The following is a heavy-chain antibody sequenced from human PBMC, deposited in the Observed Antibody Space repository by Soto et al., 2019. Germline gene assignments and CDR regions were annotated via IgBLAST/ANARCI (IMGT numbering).Heavy chain of an antibody. CDR1: GGTFSSYA. D-gene: IGHD5-12*01. CDR2: INPNSGGT. V-gene: IGHV1-2*04. J-gene: IGHJ6*02. CDR3: ARAVKDSGYDYTPYYYYGMDV. Sequence: GASVKVSCKASGGTFSSYAISWVRQAPGQGLEWMGWINPNSGGTNYAQKFQGWVTMTRDTSISTAYMELSRLRSDDTAVYYCARAVKDSGYDYTPYYYYGMDVWGQGTTVTVSS.